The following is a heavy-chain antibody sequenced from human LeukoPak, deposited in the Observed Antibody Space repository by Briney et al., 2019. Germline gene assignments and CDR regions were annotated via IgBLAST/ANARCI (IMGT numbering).Heavy chain of an antibody. CDR1: GGSISSGSYY. Sequence: SETLSLTCTVSGGSISSGSYYWSWIRQPAGKGLEWIGRIYTSGSTNYNPSLKSRVTISVDTSKNQFSLKLSSVTAADTAVYNCARHRGVILDYWGQGTLVTVSS. CDR3: ARHRGVILDY. J-gene: IGHJ4*02. CDR2: IYTSGST. V-gene: IGHV4-61*02. D-gene: IGHD3-16*02.